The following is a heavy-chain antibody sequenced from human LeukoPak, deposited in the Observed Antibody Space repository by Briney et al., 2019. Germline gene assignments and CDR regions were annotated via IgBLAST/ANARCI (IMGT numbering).Heavy chain of an antibody. CDR3: ARDPLWFGELGAFDI. CDR1: GFTFSDYY. J-gene: IGHJ3*02. V-gene: IGHV3-11*06. CDR2: ISSSSYT. Sequence: PGGSLRLSYAASGFTFSDYYMSWIRQAPGKGLEWVSYISSSSYTDYADSVKGRFTISRDNAKNSLYLQMNSLRAEDTAVYYCARDPLWFGELGAFDIWGQGTMVTVSS. D-gene: IGHD3-10*01.